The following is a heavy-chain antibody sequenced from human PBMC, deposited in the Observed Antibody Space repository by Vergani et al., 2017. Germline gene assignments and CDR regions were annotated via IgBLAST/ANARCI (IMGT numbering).Heavy chain of an antibody. CDR3: AKGGWNYWFDS. CDR2: IFYSGTT. Sequence: QVQLQESGPGVVKPSQTLSLTCAVSGGSISSGDHCWTWIRQRPGKGLEWIGYIFYSGTTYDNPSLRSRLTLSVDTSQNQFSLKLRSVTAADTAIYYCAKGGWNYWFDSWGQGTLVIVS. J-gene: IGHJ5*01. CDR1: GGSISSGDHC. V-gene: IGHV4-31*11. D-gene: IGHD1-1*01.